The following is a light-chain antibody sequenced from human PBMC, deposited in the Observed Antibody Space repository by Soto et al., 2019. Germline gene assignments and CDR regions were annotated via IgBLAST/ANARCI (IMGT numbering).Light chain of an antibody. CDR2: DVS. J-gene: IGLJ1*01. Sequence: QSALTQPASGSGSPGHSIAISFTGTSSDFGGYNSVSWYQQYPGKATKLMIHDVSNRPSGVSNRFSGSKSGNTASLTISGLQAEEEADYYCSSFTTSTSYVFGSGTKLTVL. V-gene: IGLV2-14*01. CDR3: SSFTTSTSYV. CDR1: SSDFGGYNS.